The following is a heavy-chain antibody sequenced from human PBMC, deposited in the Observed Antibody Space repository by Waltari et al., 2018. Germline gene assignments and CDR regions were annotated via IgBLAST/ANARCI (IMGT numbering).Heavy chain of an antibody. CDR3: ARIRSGVDYYYYYMDV. CDR1: GFTVSSNY. Sequence: EVQLVESGGGLVQPGGSLRPSCAASGFTVSSNYMSWVRQAPGKGLEWVSVIYSGGSTYYADSVKGRFTISRDNSKNTLYLQMNSLRAEDTAVYYCARIRSGVDYYYYYMDVWGKGTTVTVSS. V-gene: IGHV3-66*02. CDR2: IYSGGST. D-gene: IGHD4-17*01. J-gene: IGHJ6*03.